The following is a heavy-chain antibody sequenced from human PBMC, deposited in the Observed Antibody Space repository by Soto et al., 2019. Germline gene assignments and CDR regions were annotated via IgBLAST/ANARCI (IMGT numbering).Heavy chain of an antibody. CDR1: GGSISSSDYS. CDR3: ARERWELPLDI. CDR2: IYFGGKT. Sequence: QVQLQESGPGLVKSSETLSLTCSVSGGSISSSDYSWNWIRQPPGKGLEWVGYIYFGGKTSYNPSLKSRVTMSVDTSKNQFSLRLRSVTAADTAVYYCARERWELPLDIWGNGTMVTVSS. J-gene: IGHJ3*02. D-gene: IGHD1-26*01. V-gene: IGHV4-30-4*01.